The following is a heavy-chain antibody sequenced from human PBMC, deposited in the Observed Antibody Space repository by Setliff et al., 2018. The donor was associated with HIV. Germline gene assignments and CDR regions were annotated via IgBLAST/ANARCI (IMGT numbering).Heavy chain of an antibody. CDR1: GYDFTGYQ. Sequence: ASVKVSCKTSGYDFTGYQIHWVRQAPGQGLEWLGWINPHTGATNYAQNFPGRVIMTREKFISTAYLDLSGLRSDDTAVYYCSKSMKFYYYGLDVWGPGTAVTVSS. CDR3: SKSMKFYYYGLDV. CDR2: INPHTGAT. V-gene: IGHV1-2*02. D-gene: IGHD2-8*01. J-gene: IGHJ6*02.